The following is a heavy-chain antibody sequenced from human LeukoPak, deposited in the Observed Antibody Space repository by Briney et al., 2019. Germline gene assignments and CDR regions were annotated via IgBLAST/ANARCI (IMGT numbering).Heavy chain of an antibody. CDR2: INGSGGST. D-gene: IGHD1-7*01. V-gene: IGHV3-23*01. Sequence: PGGSLRLSCAASGFTFSSYAMSWVRQAPGKGLEWVSDINGSGGSTYYADSVKGRFTISRDNSKNTLYLQMNSLRAEDTAVYYCAKRRGLELLYYYYMDVWGKGTTVTVSS. J-gene: IGHJ6*03. CDR3: AKRRGLELLYYYYMDV. CDR1: GFTFSSYA.